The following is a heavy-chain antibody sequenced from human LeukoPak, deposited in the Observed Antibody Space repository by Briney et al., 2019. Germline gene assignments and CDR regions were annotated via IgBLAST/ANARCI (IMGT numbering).Heavy chain of an antibody. CDR3: AAGVDY. CDR1: GGSISSYY. CDR2: IYYSGST. D-gene: IGHD6-13*01. V-gene: IGHV4-59*04. J-gene: IGHJ4*02. Sequence: SETLSLTCTVSGGSISSYYWSWIRQPPGKGLEWIGYIYYSGSTYYNPSLKSRVTISVDTSKNQFSLKLSSVTAADTAVYYCAAGVDYWGQGTLVTVSS.